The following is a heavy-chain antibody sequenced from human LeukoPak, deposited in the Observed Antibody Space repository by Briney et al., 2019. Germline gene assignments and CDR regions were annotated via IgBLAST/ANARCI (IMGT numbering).Heavy chain of an antibody. J-gene: IGHJ6*02. CDR3: ARARATAAVGYGMDV. V-gene: IGHV4-4*07. CDR1: GGSISSYY. Sequence: SETLSLTCTVSGGSISSYYWSWIRQPAGKGLEWIGRIYTSGSTNYNPSLKSRVTMSVDTSKNQFSLKLSSVTAADTAVYYCARARATAAVGYGMDVWGQETTVTVSS. D-gene: IGHD6-13*01. CDR2: IYTSGST.